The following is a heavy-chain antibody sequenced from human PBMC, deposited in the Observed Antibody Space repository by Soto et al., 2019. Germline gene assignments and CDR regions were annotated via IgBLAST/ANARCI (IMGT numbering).Heavy chain of an antibody. CDR1: VFTFSSYW. V-gene: IGHV3-23*01. CDR3: AKDSNKYSSSLRGRYFDY. D-gene: IGHD4-4*01. CDR2: ISGGGSNT. J-gene: IGHJ4*02. Sequence: PGGSLRLSCTASVFTFSSYWMSWVRQAPGKGLEWVSGISGGGSNTFYADYVKGRFTISRDNSKNTLLLQMNSLGAEDTAVYYCAKDSNKYSSSLRGRYFDYWGQGIGVTVSS.